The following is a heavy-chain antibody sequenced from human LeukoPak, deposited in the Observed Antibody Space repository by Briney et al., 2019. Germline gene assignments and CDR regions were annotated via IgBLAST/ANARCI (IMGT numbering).Heavy chain of an antibody. D-gene: IGHD4-17*01. V-gene: IGHV3-21*01. J-gene: IGHJ6*03. CDR1: GFTFSSYS. CDR2: ISSSSSYI. Sequence: PGGSLRLSCAAPGFTFSSYSMNWVRQAPGKGLEWVSSISSSSSYIYCADSVKGRFTISRDNSKNTLYLQMNSLRAEDTAVYYCAKEGRDYGDLYYYYYYMDVWGKGTTVTVSS. CDR3: AKEGRDYGDLYYYYYYMDV.